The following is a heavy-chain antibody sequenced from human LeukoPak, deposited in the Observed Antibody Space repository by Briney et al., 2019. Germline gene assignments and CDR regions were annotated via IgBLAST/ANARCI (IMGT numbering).Heavy chain of an antibody. CDR3: ASTLSGWSHAFDI. V-gene: IGHV3-30-3*01. D-gene: IGHD6-19*01. J-gene: IGHJ3*02. CDR2: ISYDGSNK. CDR1: GFTFSSYA. Sequence: GGSLRLSCAASGFTFSSYAMHWVRQAPGKGLEWVAVISYDGSNKYYADSVKGRFTISRDNSKNTLYLQMNSLRAEDTAVYYCASTLSGWSHAFDIWGQGTMVTVSS.